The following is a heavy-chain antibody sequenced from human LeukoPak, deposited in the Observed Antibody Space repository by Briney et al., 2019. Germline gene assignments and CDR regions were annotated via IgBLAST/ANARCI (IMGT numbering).Heavy chain of an antibody. V-gene: IGHV3-23*01. Sequence: PGGSLRLFCAPSGFTFSTYAMSWVRQAPGKGLEWVSAISGSGESTYYAGSVKGRFTISRDNSKNTLYLQMNSLRAEDTALYYCAKDAKRNYYFWDRFLFGGRGTLVTVSS. CDR2: ISGSGEST. D-gene: IGHD3-3*01. J-gene: IGHJ4*02. CDR3: AKDAKRNYYFWDRFLF. CDR1: GFTFSTYA.